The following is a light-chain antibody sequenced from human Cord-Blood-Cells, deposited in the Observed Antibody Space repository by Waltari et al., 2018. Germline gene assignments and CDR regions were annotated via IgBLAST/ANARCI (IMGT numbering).Light chain of an antibody. CDR3: SSYTSSSTV. V-gene: IGLV2-14*01. CDR1: SCDVGVFNY. CDR2: DVS. Sequence: SALPQLASVSGSPGQSINISGTGISCDVGVFNYVSWYQQQPGQAPKLMIYDVSNRPSVISNRFSGSKSGNTASLTISGLQAEDDADYYCSSYTSSSTVFGGGTKLTVL. J-gene: IGLJ3*02.